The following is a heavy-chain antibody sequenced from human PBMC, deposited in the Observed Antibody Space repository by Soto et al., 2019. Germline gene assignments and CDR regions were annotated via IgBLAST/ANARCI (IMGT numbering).Heavy chain of an antibody. Sequence: ASVKVSCKASGYTFTSYYMHWVRQAPGQGLEWMGIINPSGGSTSYAQKFQGRVTMTRDTSTSTVYMELSSLRSEDTAVYYCAKDRNFGSNYYYYGMDVWGQGTTVTVSS. CDR3: AKDRNFGSNYYYYGMDV. J-gene: IGHJ6*02. CDR1: GYTFTSYY. D-gene: IGHD1-26*01. V-gene: IGHV1-46*01. CDR2: INPSGGST.